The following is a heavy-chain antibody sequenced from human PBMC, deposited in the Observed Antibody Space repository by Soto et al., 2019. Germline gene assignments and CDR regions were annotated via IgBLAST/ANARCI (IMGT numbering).Heavy chain of an antibody. CDR1: EFTFDTYY. CDR3: PRGNRKYYYGYDG. D-gene: IGHD4-4*01. J-gene: IGHJ6*02. Sequence: EMQLVESGGRLVQPGGSLSLSCAASEFTFDTYYMTWVRQDPGKGPEWVANIKPDGSVQYYADSVKGRFTISRDNANSSLYRQMTSPRAEDTARSFCPRGNRKYYYGYDGWAQVTTGTAS. CDR2: IKPDGSVQ. V-gene: IGHV3-7*01.